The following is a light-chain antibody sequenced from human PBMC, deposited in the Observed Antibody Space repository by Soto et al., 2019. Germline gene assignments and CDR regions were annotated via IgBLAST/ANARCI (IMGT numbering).Light chain of an antibody. CDR1: SSNIGTNT. J-gene: IGLJ2*01. CDR2: SDN. CDR3: AAWDVSLVV. Sequence: QSVLTQPPSASGTPGQRVTISCSGSSSNIGTNTVIWYQQLPVAAPKLLIYSDNQRPSGVPDRFAGSKSGTSASLAISGLQSDDEADYYCAAWDVSLVVFGGETKLTVL. V-gene: IGLV1-44*01.